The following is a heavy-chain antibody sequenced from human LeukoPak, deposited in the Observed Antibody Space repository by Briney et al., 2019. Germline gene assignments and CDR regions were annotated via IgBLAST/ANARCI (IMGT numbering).Heavy chain of an antibody. CDR1: GGSISSSSYY. Sequence: SETLSLTCTVSGGSISSSSYYWGWIRQPPGKELEWIGSIYYSGSAYYNPSLKSRVTISVDTSKNQFSLKLSSVTAADTAVYYCARSHPDYYDSSGYLFDYWGQGTLVTVSS. V-gene: IGHV4-39*01. J-gene: IGHJ4*02. CDR3: ARSHPDYYDSSGYLFDY. CDR2: IYYSGSA. D-gene: IGHD3-22*01.